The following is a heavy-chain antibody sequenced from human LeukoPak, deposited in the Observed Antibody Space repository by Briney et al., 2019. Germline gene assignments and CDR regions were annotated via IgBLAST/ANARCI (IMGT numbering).Heavy chain of an antibody. Sequence: GASVTVSCKASGGTFSSYAISWVRQAPGQGLEWMGGVIHIFGTANYAQKFQGRVTITADESTSTAYMELSSLRSEDRAVYYCARVSITMARGVINYYYYGMDVWGQGTTVTVS. CDR1: GGTFSSYA. J-gene: IGHJ6*02. CDR3: ARVSITMARGVINYYYYGMDV. V-gene: IGHV1-69*01. CDR2: VIHIFGTA. D-gene: IGHD3-10*01.